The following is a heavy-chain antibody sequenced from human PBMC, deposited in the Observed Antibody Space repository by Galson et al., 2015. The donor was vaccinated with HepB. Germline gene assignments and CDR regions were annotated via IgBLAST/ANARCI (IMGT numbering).Heavy chain of an antibody. CDR2: ISFDGRNT. D-gene: IGHD6-19*01. CDR3: ATSRGQWLVFGWPEY. J-gene: IGHJ4*02. Sequence: SLRLSCAASGFTFISYGMHWVRQAPGKGLEWLALISFDGRNTYYADAVKGRFTISRDKSRNTLHLQMSSLTADDTAVYYCATSRGQWLVFGWPEYWGQGVLATVSS. V-gene: IGHV3-30*03. CDR1: GFTFISYG.